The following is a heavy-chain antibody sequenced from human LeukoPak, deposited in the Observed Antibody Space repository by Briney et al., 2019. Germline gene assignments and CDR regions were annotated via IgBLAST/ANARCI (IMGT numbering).Heavy chain of an antibody. Sequence: SETLSLTCAVYGGSFSGYYWSWIRQPPGKGLEWIGEINHSGSTNYNPSLKSRVTISVDTSKNQFFLKLSSMTAADTAVYYCARAVQLERPPPLIGYYYMDVWGKGTTVTVSS. CDR2: INHSGST. CDR1: GGSFSGYY. D-gene: IGHD1-1*01. CDR3: ARAVQLERPPPLIGYYYMDV. J-gene: IGHJ6*03. V-gene: IGHV4-34*01.